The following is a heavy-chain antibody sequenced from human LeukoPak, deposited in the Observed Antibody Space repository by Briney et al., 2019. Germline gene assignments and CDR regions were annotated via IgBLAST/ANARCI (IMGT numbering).Heavy chain of an antibody. J-gene: IGHJ5*02. Sequence: GGSLRLSCAASGFTFSSYEMNWVRQAPGKGLEWVSYISSSGSTIYYADSVEGRFTISRDNAKNSLYLQMNSLRAEDTAVYYCAGELGYCSSTSCYPGWFDPWGQGTLVTVSS. V-gene: IGHV3-48*03. CDR3: AGELGYCSSTSCYPGWFDP. CDR2: ISSSGSTI. D-gene: IGHD2-2*01. CDR1: GFTFSSYE.